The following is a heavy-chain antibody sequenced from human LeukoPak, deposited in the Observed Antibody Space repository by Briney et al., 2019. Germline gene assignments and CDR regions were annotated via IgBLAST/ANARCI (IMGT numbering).Heavy chain of an antibody. CDR2: INPSGGST. D-gene: IGHD2-15*01. CDR1: GYTFTSYY. CDR3: ARGRRDIVVVVAATRFWFDP. Sequence: GASVKVSCKASGYTFTSYYMHWVRQAPGQGLEWMGIINPSGGSTGYAQKFQGRVTMTRDTSISTAYMELSRLRSDDTAVYYCARGRRDIVVVVAATRFWFDPWGQGTLVTVSS. J-gene: IGHJ5*02. V-gene: IGHV1-46*01.